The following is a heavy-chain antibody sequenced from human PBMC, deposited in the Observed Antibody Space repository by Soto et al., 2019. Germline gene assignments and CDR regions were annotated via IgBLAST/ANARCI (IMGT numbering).Heavy chain of an antibody. CDR1: GFTFSSYA. D-gene: IGHD6-13*01. V-gene: IGHV3-23*01. J-gene: IGHJ4*02. Sequence: PGGSLRLSCAASGFTFSSYAMSWVRQAPGKGLEWVSAISGSGGSTYYADSVKGRFTISRDNSKNTLYLQMNSLRAEDTAAYYCAKENGYSSSWFEFDYWGQGTLVTVSS. CDR2: ISGSGGST. CDR3: AKENGYSSSWFEFDY.